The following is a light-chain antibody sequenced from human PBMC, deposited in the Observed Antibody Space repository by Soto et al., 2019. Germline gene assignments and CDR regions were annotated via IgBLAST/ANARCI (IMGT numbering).Light chain of an antibody. CDR2: DAS. CDR1: QGISSA. CDR3: QLGIP. J-gene: IGKJ3*01. Sequence: AIQLTQSPSSLSASVGDRVTITCRASQGISSALAWYQQKPGKAPKLLIYDASSLESGVPSRFSGSGSGTDFTLTISTLQPEDFATYYCQLGIPFGPGTKVAIK. V-gene: IGKV1-13*02.